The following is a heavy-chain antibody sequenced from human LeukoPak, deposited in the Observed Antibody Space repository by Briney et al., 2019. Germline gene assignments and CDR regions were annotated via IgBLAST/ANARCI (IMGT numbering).Heavy chain of an antibody. CDR1: GGSFSGYY. CDR2: INHSGST. V-gene: IGHV4-34*01. CDR3: ARGPSTQYYDFWSGYYAPFLDY. J-gene: IGHJ4*02. Sequence: TSETLSLTCAVYGGSFSGYYWSWIRQPPGKGLEWIGEINHSGSTNYNPSPKSRVTISVDTSKNQFSLKLSSVTAADTAVYYCARGPSTQYYDFWSGYYAPFLDYWGQGTLVTVSS. D-gene: IGHD3-3*01.